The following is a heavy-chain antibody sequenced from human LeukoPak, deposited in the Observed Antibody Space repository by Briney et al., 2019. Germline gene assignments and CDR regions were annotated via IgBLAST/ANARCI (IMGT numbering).Heavy chain of an antibody. CDR1: GYFISSGYY. J-gene: IGHJ2*01. V-gene: IGHV4-38-2*01. Sequence: SETLSLNCDVSGYFISSGYYWGWFRQPPGKGPEWIGHIYYSGSTYYSPSLKSRVTISVDTSKNQFSLKVTSVTAADTAVYYCAKIGDYADPETWYFDVWGRGTLGTVSS. CDR3: AKIGDYADPETWYFDV. CDR2: IYYSGST. D-gene: IGHD4-17*01.